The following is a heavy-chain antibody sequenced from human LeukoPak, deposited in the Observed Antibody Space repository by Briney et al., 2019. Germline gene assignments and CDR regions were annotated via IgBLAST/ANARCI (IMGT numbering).Heavy chain of an antibody. J-gene: IGHJ4*02. V-gene: IGHV3-74*01. Sequence: PGGSLRLSCAASGFTFSSYWMHWVRQAPGKGLVWVSRNNIDGSSTFYADSVKGRFTISRDNAKNTVYLQMNSLRAEDTAVYYCARGSYHQWYFDYWGQGTLVTVSS. D-gene: IGHD1-26*01. CDR2: NNIDGSST. CDR3: ARGSYHQWYFDY. CDR1: GFTFSSYW.